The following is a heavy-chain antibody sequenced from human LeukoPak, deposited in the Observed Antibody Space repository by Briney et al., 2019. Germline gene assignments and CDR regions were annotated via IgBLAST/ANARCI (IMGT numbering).Heavy chain of an antibody. CDR1: GFTFSSHN. CDR2: ISTSSNTI. D-gene: IGHD3-22*01. J-gene: IGHJ4*02. CDR3: ARELRPKYYYDSSGYYSFDY. Sequence: GGSLRLSCAASGFTFSSHNMNWVRQAPGKGLEWVSYISTSSNTIYYADSVKGRFTISRDNAKNSLYPQVNSLRDEDTAVYYCARELRPKYYYDSSGYYSFDYWGQGTLVTVSS. V-gene: IGHV3-48*02.